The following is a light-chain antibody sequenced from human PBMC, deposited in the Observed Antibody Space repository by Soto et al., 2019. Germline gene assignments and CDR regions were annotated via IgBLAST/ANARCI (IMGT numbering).Light chain of an antibody. J-gene: IGKJ4*01. CDR2: AAS. V-gene: IGKV1D-12*01. CDR1: QGISSW. Sequence: DLQMTQSPSSVSASVGDRVTITCRASQGISSWLAWYQQKPGNAPKLLIYAASSLQSGVPSRFSGSGYETHFNLTISSLHHEDFATYYCQQANSFPLTFGGGTKVEIK. CDR3: QQANSFPLT.